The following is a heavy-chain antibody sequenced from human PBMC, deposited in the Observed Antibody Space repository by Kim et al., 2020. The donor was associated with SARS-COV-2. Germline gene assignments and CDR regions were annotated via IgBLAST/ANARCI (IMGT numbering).Heavy chain of an antibody. Sequence: GGSLRLSCAASGFTFSSYWMSWVRQAPGKGLEWVANIKQDGSEKYYVDSVKGRFTISRDNAKNSLYLQMNSLRAEDTAVYYCARVTVVVAATSAFDIWGQGTMVTVSS. CDR1: GFTFSSYW. D-gene: IGHD2-15*01. V-gene: IGHV3-7*01. J-gene: IGHJ3*02. CDR2: IKQDGSEK. CDR3: ARVTVVVAATSAFDI.